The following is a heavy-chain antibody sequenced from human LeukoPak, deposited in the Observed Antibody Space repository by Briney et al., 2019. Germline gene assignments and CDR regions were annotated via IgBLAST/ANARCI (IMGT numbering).Heavy chain of an antibody. Sequence: IPGGSLRLSCAASGFAFNNAWMSWVRQAPGKGLEWVGRIKSKSYGGAADYAAPVKGRFTISRDDSINRLYLQMNSLKTEDTAVYYCTTGVDTAMVIIYYYYGMDVWGQGTTVTVSS. J-gene: IGHJ6*02. CDR2: IKSKSYGGAA. D-gene: IGHD5-18*01. CDR3: TTGVDTAMVIIYYYYGMDV. CDR1: GFAFNNAW. V-gene: IGHV3-15*01.